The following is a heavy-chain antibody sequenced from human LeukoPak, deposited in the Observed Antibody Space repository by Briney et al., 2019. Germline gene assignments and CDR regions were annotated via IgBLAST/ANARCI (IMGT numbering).Heavy chain of an antibody. CDR2: IYPSGTT. D-gene: IGHD4-17*01. V-gene: IGHV4-4*07. J-gene: IGHJ4*02. CDR3: ADDFGD. CDR1: VRSVSSYY. Sequence: SETLSLTCSVSVRSVSSYYWSWIRQPAGKGLEWIGRIYPSGTTHYNPSLKSRVTMSVDTSKNHFSLKVFSVTAADTAVYYCADDFGDWGQGTLVTVSS.